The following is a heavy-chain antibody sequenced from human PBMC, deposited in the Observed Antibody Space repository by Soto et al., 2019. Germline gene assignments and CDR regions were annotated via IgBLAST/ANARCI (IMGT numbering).Heavy chain of an antibody. V-gene: IGHV3-13*01. J-gene: IGHJ4*02. D-gene: IGHD6-13*01. Sequence: EVQLVESGGGLVQPGGSLRLSCAASGFTLSSYEMQWVRRTTGKGLEWVSAVGTVGDTNYAGSVRGRFTTSTENAKNTLYLQMNSLRAEDTAVYYCARLSAPVDFWGQGTLVTVSS. CDR2: VGTVGDT. CDR3: ARLSAPVDF. CDR1: GFTLSSYE.